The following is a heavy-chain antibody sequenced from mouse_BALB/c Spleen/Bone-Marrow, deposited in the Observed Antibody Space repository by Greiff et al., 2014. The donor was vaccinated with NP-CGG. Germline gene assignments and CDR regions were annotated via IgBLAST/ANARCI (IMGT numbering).Heavy chain of an antibody. CDR3: ASATTATYYAMDY. V-gene: IGHV14-3*02. J-gene: IGHJ4*01. Sequence: EVQLQQSGAELVKPGASVKLSCTASGFNIKDTYMHWVKQRPEQGQEWIGRIDPANGNTKYDPKFQGKATITTDTSSNTAYLQVSSLTSEDTAVYYCASATTATYYAMDYWGQGTSVTVSS. CDR2: IDPANGNT. D-gene: IGHD1-2*01. CDR1: GFNIKDTY.